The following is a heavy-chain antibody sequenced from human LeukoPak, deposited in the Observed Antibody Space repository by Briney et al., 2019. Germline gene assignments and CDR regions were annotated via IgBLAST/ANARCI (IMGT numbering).Heavy chain of an antibody. D-gene: IGHD3-10*01. Sequence: PSETLSLTCSVSGVSISSYYWSWIRQSAGKRLEWIGRIYLSGSTDYNPSLKNRVTMSVDRSKNQFSLKVNSVTAADTAVYYCARDIGGYFDYWGQGTLVTVSS. J-gene: IGHJ4*02. CDR2: IYLSGST. CDR3: ARDIGGYFDY. V-gene: IGHV4-4*07. CDR1: GVSISSYY.